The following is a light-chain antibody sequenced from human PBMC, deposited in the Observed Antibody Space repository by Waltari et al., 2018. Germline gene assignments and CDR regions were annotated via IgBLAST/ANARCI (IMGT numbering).Light chain of an antibody. CDR3: QSFDSNVRGGVV. CDR2: GNN. V-gene: IGLV1-40*01. J-gene: IGLJ3*02. Sequence: QSILTQPTSVSGAPGQRVTISCTGSSSNIGAGHELHWYQAFPGTAPKLPIYGNNNRPSGVPDRFSGSKSGSSASLAINGLQAEDEADYYCQSFDSNVRGGVVFGGGTKVTVL. CDR1: SSNIGAGHE.